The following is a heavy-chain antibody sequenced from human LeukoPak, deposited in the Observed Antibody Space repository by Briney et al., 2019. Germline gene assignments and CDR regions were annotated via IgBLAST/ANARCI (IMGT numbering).Heavy chain of an antibody. J-gene: IGHJ3*01. D-gene: IGHD3-10*01. CDR1: GFTLKTYA. V-gene: IGHV3-23*01. CDR3: AKYSTSIIRGAFDF. Sequence: GGSLRLSCAASGFTLKTYAMSWVRQAPGEGLEWVASISAGGLNTYYADAVEGRFSISRDNSKDTVFLQMNSLRAEDTALYYCAKYSTSIIRGAFDFWGQGTMVTVSS. CDR2: ISAGGLNT.